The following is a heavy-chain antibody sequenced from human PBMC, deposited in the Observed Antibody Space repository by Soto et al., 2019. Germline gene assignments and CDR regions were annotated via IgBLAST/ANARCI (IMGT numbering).Heavy chain of an antibody. CDR2: IIPIFGTP. V-gene: IGHV1-69*13. Sequence: ASVKVSCKTSGDTFINYAIIWVRQAPGQGLEWMGGIIPIFGTPNYGQKFQGRITITADESTSTAYMELSSLRAEDTAVYFCARSELEPPMEVDYWGQGTLVTVSS. CDR3: ARSELEPPMEVDY. D-gene: IGHD1-1*01. J-gene: IGHJ4*02. CDR1: GDTFINYA.